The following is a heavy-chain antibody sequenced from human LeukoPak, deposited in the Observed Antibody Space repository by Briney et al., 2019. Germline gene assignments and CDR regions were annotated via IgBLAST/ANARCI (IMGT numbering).Heavy chain of an antibody. Sequence: PGGSLRLSCAASGFTFSSYAMSWVRQAPGKGLEWASAISGSGGSTYYADSVKGRFTISRDNSKNTLYLQMNSLRAEDTAVYYCATHYYGSGSYTPSGYGGQGTLVTVSS. V-gene: IGHV3-23*01. CDR3: ATHYYGSGSYTPSGY. CDR2: ISGSGGST. J-gene: IGHJ4*02. D-gene: IGHD3-10*01. CDR1: GFTFSSYA.